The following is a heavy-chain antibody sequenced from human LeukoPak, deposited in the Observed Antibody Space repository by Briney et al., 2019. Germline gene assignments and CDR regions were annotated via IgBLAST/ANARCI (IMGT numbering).Heavy chain of an antibody. CDR3: ATAPAVAGTLPFDY. D-gene: IGHD6-19*01. CDR2: INPSGGST. CDR1: GYTLTSYY. V-gene: IGHV1-46*01. J-gene: IGHJ4*02. Sequence: GASVKVSCKASGYTLTSYYMHWVRQAPGQGLEWMGIINPSGGSTSYAQKFQGRVTMTEDTSTDTAYMELSSLRSEDTAVYYCATAPAVAGTLPFDYWGQGTLVTVSS.